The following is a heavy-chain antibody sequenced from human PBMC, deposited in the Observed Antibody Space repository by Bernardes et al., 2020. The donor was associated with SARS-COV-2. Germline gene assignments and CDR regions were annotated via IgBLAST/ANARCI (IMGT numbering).Heavy chain of an antibody. V-gene: IGHV4-59*01. Sequence: SETLSLTCTVSGGSISSYYWSWIRQPPGKGLEWIGYISYTGSTNYSPSLKSRVTISIDTSKNQFSLKLSSVTAADTAMYYCARFPSSGWYRDDAFGIWGQGTMVTVSA. CDR1: GGSISSYY. CDR3: ARFPSSGWYRDDAFGI. J-gene: IGHJ3*02. D-gene: IGHD6-19*01. CDR2: ISYTGST.